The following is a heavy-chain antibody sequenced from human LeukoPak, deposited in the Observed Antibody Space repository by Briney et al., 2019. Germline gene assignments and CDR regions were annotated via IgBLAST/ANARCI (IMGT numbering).Heavy chain of an antibody. Sequence: KPSETLSLTCTVSGGSISSSSYYWGWIRQPPGKGLEWIGSIYYSGSTYYNPSLKSRVTISVDTSKNQFSLKLSSVTAADTAVYYSARPKQQLVLWSAFDIWGQGTMVTVSS. CDR3: ARPKQQLVLWSAFDI. D-gene: IGHD6-13*01. J-gene: IGHJ3*02. CDR2: IYYSGST. CDR1: GGSISSSSYY. V-gene: IGHV4-39*01.